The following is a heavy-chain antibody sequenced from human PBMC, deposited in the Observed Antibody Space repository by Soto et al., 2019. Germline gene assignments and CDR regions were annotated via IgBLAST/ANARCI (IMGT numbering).Heavy chain of an antibody. CDR3: ASRRRGGGFDY. J-gene: IGHJ4*02. Sequence: QLQLQESGPGLVKPSETLSLTCTVSGGSISSSSYYWGWIRQPPGKGLEWIGSIYYSGSTYYNPSLKSRVTIPVDTSKNQFSLKLSSVTAADTAVYYCASRRRGGGFDYWGQGTLVTVSS. V-gene: IGHV4-39*01. CDR1: GGSISSSSYY. D-gene: IGHD3-10*01. CDR2: IYYSGST.